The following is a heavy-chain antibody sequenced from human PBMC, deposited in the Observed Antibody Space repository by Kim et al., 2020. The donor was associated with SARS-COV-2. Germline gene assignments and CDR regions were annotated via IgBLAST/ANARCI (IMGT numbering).Heavy chain of an antibody. CDR1: GGSISSYY. CDR2: IYTSGST. CDR3: ARVMITFGGVLSWFDP. D-gene: IGHD3-16*01. J-gene: IGHJ5*02. Sequence: SETLSLTCTVSGGSISSYYWSWIRQPAGKGLEWIGRIYTSGSTNYNPSLKSRVTMSVDTSKNQFSLKLSSVTAADTAVYYCARVMITFGGVLSWFDPWGQGTLVTVSS. V-gene: IGHV4-4*07.